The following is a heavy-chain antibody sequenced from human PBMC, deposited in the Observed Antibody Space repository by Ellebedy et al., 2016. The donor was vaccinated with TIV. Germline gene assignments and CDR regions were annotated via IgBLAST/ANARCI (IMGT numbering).Heavy chain of an antibody. Sequence: AATVKVSCKASGYTFTTYYMHWVRQAPGQGLEWMGIINPSDGVTRYAQNFQGRLTVTRDTSTSTVYMELTSLRSEDPAIYYCARDWLVITYYYGMDVWGQGTTVTVSS. J-gene: IGHJ6*02. V-gene: IGHV1-46*01. D-gene: IGHD3-10*01. CDR1: GYTFTTYY. CDR3: ARDWLVITYYYGMDV. CDR2: INPSDGVT.